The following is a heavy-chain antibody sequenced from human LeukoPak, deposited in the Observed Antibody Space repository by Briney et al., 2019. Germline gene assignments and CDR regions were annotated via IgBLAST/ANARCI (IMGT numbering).Heavy chain of an antibody. CDR2: IYYSGST. V-gene: IGHV4-38-2*02. D-gene: IGHD4-17*01. CDR3: ARGRTVTEFDY. Sequence: SETLSLTCTVSGYSISSGYYWGWIRQPPGKGLEWIGSIYYSGSTYYNPSLKSRVTISVDTSKNQFSLKLSSVTAADTAVYYCARGRTVTEFDYWGQGTLVTVSS. J-gene: IGHJ4*02. CDR1: GYSISSGYY.